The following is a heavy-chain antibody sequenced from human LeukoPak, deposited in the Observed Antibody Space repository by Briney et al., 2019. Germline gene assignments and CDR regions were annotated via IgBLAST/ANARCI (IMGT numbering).Heavy chain of an antibody. CDR1: EFSVKYNY. CDR2: IHYSGSA. V-gene: IGHV4-34*01. Sequence: GSLRLSCAASEFSVKYNYMTWIRQPPGKGLEWIGEIHYSGSATYNPSLKSRVTISVDTSKNQFSLKMNSVTAADTAVYYCARGQWFRAFWSRGTPVTVSS. J-gene: IGHJ4*02. D-gene: IGHD3-10*01. CDR3: ARGQWFRAF.